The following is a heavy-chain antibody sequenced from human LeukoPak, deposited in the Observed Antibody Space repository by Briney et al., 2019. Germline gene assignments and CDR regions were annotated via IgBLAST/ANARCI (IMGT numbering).Heavy chain of an antibody. V-gene: IGHV3-33*01. CDR2: IWYDGSNK. D-gene: IGHD2-15*01. CDR3: ARDNQQDWWALNWFDP. Sequence: PGGSLRLSCAASGFTFSSYGMHWVRQAPGKGLEWVAVIWYDGSNKYYADSVKGRFTISRDNSKNTLYLQMNSLRAEDTAVYYCARDNQQDWWALNWFDPWGQGTLVTVSS. CDR1: GFTFSSYG. J-gene: IGHJ5*02.